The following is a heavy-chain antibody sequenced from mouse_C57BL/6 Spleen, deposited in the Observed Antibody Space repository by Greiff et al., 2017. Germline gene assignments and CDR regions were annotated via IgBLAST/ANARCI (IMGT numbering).Heavy chain of an antibody. V-gene: IGHV1-82*01. D-gene: IGHD1-1*01. Sequence: VMLVESGPELVKPGASVKISCKASGYAFSSSWMNWVKQRPGKGLEWIGRIYPGDGDTNYNGKFKGKATLTADTSSSTAYMQLSSLTSEDSAVYCCARWGGSTHYFDYWGQGTTLTVSS. J-gene: IGHJ2*01. CDR1: GYAFSSSW. CDR2: IYPGDGDT. CDR3: ARWGGSTHYFDY.